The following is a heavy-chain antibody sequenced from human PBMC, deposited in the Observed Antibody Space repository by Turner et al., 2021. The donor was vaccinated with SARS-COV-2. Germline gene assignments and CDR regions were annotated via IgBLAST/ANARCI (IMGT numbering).Heavy chain of an antibody. CDR2: IYYSGST. CDR3: ARLLNPGSYYYYYYGMDV. CDR1: GGYISSSIYY. J-gene: IGHJ6*02. V-gene: IGHV4-39*01. D-gene: IGHD3-10*01. Sequence: QLQLQESGPGLVKPSETLSSTCTVSGGYISSSIYYWGWIRQPPGKGLEWIGSIYYSGSTYYNPSLKSRVTISGDTSKNQFSLKLSSVTAADTAVYYCARLLNPGSYYYYYYGMDVWGQGTTVTVSS.